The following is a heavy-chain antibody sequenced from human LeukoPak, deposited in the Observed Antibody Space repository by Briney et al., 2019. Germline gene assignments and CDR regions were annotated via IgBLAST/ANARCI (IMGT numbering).Heavy chain of an antibody. V-gene: IGHV3-23*01. CDR3: ATYRQVLLPFES. CDR2: INNAGVNT. D-gene: IGHD2-8*02. J-gene: IGHJ4*02. CDR1: GFTFRDYG. Sequence: GGSLRLSCAASGFTFRDYGMSWVRQAPGKGLEWVSSINNAGVNTHYADSVKGRFTISRDNSKSTLSLQMNSLRAEDTAIYYCATYRQVLLPFESWGQGTLVTVSS.